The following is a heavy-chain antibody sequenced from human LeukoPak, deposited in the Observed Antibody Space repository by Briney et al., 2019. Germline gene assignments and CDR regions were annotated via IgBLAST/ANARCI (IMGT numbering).Heavy chain of an antibody. CDR2: IIPIFGTA. Sequence: SVKVSCKASGGTFSSYAISWVRQAPGQGLEWMGGIIPIFGTANYAQKFQGRVTITADESTSTAYMELSSLRSEDTAVYYCARSLGGGNLVAWFDPWGQGTLVTVSS. D-gene: IGHD4-23*01. CDR1: GGTFSSYA. J-gene: IGHJ5*02. V-gene: IGHV1-69*13. CDR3: ARSLGGGNLVAWFDP.